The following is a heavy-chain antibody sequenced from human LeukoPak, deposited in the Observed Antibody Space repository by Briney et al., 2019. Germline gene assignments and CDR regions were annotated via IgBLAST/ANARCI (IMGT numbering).Heavy chain of an antibody. D-gene: IGHD2-15*01. Sequence: PSETLSLTCTVSGGSISSYYWIWIRQPPGKGLEWIGYIYTSGSTNYNPSLKSRVTISVDTSKNQFSLKLSSVTAADTAVYYCARHSAVVAAADAFDIWGQGTMVTVSS. CDR3: ARHSAVVAAADAFDI. J-gene: IGHJ3*02. V-gene: IGHV4-4*09. CDR2: IYTSGST. CDR1: GGSISSYY.